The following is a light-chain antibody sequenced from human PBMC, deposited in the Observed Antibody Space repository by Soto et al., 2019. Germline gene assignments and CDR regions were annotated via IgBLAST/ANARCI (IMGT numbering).Light chain of an antibody. J-gene: IGKJ1*01. V-gene: IGKV1-5*01. CDR1: QSISSW. CDR3: QQYNGYPWT. CDR2: DAS. Sequence: DIQMTQSPSTLSASVGDRVTITCRASQSISSWLAWYQQKPGKAPKLLMYDASSLDSGVPSRFSGSGSGTEFTLTISSLQPDDFATYYCQQYNGYPWTFGQGTRWIS.